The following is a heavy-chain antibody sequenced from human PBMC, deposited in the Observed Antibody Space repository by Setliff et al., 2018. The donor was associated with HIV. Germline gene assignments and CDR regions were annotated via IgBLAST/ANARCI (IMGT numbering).Heavy chain of an antibody. J-gene: IGHJ4*02. V-gene: IGHV3-48*04. CDR1: GFTFSSYT. CDR3: ATDRGFCTLDY. D-gene: IGHD2-8*01. Sequence: SCAASGFTFSSYTTNWVRQAPGKGLDWVSYISSSGSTIYYADSVEGRFTISRDNARNSLYLQMNDLRAEDTAVYYCATDRGFCTLDYWGQGTLVTVSS. CDR2: ISSSGSTI.